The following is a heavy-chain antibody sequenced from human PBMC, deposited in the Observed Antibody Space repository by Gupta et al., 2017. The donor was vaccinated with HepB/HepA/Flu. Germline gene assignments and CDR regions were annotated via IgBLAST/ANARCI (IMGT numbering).Heavy chain of an antibody. Sequence: EVKLVESGGGLVQPGGSLRLSCVVSGFNFTNSWMTWVRQAPGKGLKWVGNINQGGRDKDDAESVKGRFTISRDNAKNSVYMQMNSLRDEDMGVYDCGRDGRYFDLWGRGTLVTVSS. CDR1: GFNFTNSW. CDR2: INQGGRDK. CDR3: GRDGRYFDL. V-gene: IGHV3-7*01. J-gene: IGHJ2*01. D-gene: IGHD1-26*01.